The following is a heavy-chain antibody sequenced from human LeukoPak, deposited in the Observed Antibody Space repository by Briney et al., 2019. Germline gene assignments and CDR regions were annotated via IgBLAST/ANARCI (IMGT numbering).Heavy chain of an antibody. CDR3: AKARIVGTTRWTDFDY. V-gene: IGHV3-23*01. Sequence: GGSLRLSCAASGFTFSSYAMTWVRQAPGKGLEWVSAISGGAASTYYADSVKGRFTISRDNSKNTLYLQMNSLRAEDTAVYYCAKARIVGTTRWTDFDYWGQGTLVTVSS. CDR1: GFTFSSYA. D-gene: IGHD1-26*01. J-gene: IGHJ4*02. CDR2: ISGGAAST.